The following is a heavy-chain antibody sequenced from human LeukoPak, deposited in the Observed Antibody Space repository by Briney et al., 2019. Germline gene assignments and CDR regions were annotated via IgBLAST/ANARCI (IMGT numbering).Heavy chain of an antibody. CDR1: GFTFSSYA. CDR3: AKVAYSSSWPNWFDP. D-gene: IGHD6-13*01. V-gene: IGHV3-23*01. Sequence: GGSLRLSCAASGFTFSSYAMSWVRQAPGKGLEWVSGISGSGGSTYYADSVKGRFTISRDNSKNTLYLQMNSLRAEDTAVYYCAKVAYSSSWPNWFDPWGQGTLVTVSS. J-gene: IGHJ5*02. CDR2: ISGSGGST.